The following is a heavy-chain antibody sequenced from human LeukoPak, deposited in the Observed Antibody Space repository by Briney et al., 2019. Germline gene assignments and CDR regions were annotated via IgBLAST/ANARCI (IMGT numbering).Heavy chain of an antibody. V-gene: IGHV3-7*01. CDR2: IKNDGSDK. CDR3: VNLGYSD. D-gene: IGHD5-12*01. J-gene: IGHJ4*02. Sequence: PGGSLRLSCAASEFTVSSNSMSWVRQAPGKGLEWVATIKNDGSDKYYVDSVKGRLTLSRDNAKNLVYLQMNSLRVEDTAVYYCVNLGYSDGGQGTLVTVSS. CDR1: EFTVSSNS.